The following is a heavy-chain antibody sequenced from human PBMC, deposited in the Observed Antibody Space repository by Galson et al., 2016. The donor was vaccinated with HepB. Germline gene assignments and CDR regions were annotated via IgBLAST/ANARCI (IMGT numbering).Heavy chain of an antibody. V-gene: IGHV1-3*01. CDR2: INVRTGDI. CDR3: ARDRASSEVDYGMDV. Sequence: SVKVSCKGSGYNFGIYAIHWVRQAPGQGLEWMGWINVRTGDINYSQNFRGRVTIIRDTSASTVYLEGGSLTSEDTAVYYCARDRASSEVDYGMDVWGQGTTVTVSS. J-gene: IGHJ6*02. CDR1: GYNFGIYA. D-gene: IGHD2-15*01.